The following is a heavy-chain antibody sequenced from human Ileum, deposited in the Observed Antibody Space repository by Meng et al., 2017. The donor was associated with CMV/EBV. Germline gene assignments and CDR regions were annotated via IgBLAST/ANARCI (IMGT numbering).Heavy chain of an antibody. V-gene: IGHV3-7*01. CDR1: GFTFSSYW. CDR2: IKQDGSEK. J-gene: IGHJ6*02. CDR3: ARAMVRGPLRGMDV. D-gene: IGHD3-10*01. Sequence: GSLKISCAASGFTFSSYWMSWVRQAPGKGLEWVANIKQDGSEKYYVDSVKGRFTISRDNAKNSLYLQMNSLRAEDTAVYYCARAMVRGPLRGMDVWGQGTTVTVSS.